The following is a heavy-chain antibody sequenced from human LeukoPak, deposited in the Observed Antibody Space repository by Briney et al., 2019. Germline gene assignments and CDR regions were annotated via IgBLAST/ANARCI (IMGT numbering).Heavy chain of an antibody. CDR1: GGSISSYY. J-gene: IGHJ4*02. D-gene: IGHD6-19*01. CDR2: IYTSGST. V-gene: IGHV4-4*07. Sequence: SETLSLTCTVSGGSISSYYWSWIRPPAGKGLEWIGRIYTSGSTNYNPSLKSRVTISVDKSKNQFSLKPSSVTAADAAVYYCARSMAVAGTHYWGQGTLVTVCS. CDR3: ARSMAVAGTHY.